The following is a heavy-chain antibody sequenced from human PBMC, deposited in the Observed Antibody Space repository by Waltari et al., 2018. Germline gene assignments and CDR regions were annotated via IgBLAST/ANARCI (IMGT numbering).Heavy chain of an antibody. Sequence: QVQLQESGPGLVKPSGALSPSCAVSGGSISSRNRWSWVRQPPGKGLEWIGEIYHSGSTNYNPSLKSRVTISVDKSKNQFSLKLSSVTAADTAVYYCARVPQARSHYFDYWGQGTLVTVSS. CDR2: IYHSGST. J-gene: IGHJ4*02. CDR1: GGSISSRNR. CDR3: ARVPQARSHYFDY. V-gene: IGHV4-4*02. D-gene: IGHD6-6*01.